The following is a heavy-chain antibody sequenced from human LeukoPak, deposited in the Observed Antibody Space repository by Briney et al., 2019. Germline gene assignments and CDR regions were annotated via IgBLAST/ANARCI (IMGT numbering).Heavy chain of an antibody. CDR3: GRDALVGYFSYYYIDV. CDR2: ISNSGST. Sequence: SETLSLTCTVSDGPIRSHYWTWIRQSPLKGLEWIGDISNSGSTKYNPSLKSRVTISIDTSKSQFSLRLTSVTAADTAVYYCGRDALVGYFSYYYIDVWGKGTTVTVSS. V-gene: IGHV4-59*11. J-gene: IGHJ6*03. D-gene: IGHD2-15*01. CDR1: DGPIRSHY.